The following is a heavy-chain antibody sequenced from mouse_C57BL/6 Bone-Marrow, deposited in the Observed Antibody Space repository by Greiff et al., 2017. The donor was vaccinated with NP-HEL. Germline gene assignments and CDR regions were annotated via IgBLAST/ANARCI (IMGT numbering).Heavy chain of an antibody. D-gene: IGHD1-1*01. CDR2: ISYDGSN. J-gene: IGHJ2*01. CDR1: GYSITSGYY. V-gene: IGHV3-6*01. CDR3: ARDTPSYYYGSRGDYFDY. Sequence: DVQLQESGPGLVKPSQSLSLTCSVTGYSITSGYYWNWIRQFPGNKLEWMGYISYDGSNNYNPSLKNRISITRDTSKNQFFLKLNSVTTEDTATYYCARDTPSYYYGSRGDYFDYWGQGTTLTVSS.